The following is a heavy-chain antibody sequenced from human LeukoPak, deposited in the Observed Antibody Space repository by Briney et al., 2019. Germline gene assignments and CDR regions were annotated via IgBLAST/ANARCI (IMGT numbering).Heavy chain of an antibody. CDR2: IGAYNGKT. CDR3: ARGTGEPGYFDY. CDR1: GYTFVSYG. J-gene: IGHJ4*02. Sequence: GASVKVSCKTSGYTFVSYGITWVRQAPGQGLEWMGWIGAYNGKTNFAQHLQGRVTMTTDTSTKTAYMELRSLRSDDTAVYYCARGTGEPGYFDYWGQGTLVTVSS. D-gene: IGHD7-27*01. V-gene: IGHV1-18*04.